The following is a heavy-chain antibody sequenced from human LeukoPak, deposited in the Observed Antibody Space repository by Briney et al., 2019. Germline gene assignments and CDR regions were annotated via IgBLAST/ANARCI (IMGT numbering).Heavy chain of an antibody. J-gene: IGHJ4*02. Sequence: GASVKVSCKASGGTFSNYAISWVRQAPGQGLEWMGGIITNFGTTNYAQKYQGRVTITADESTSTAYMELSSLRSEDTAVYYCARGGGEVGRWLLHHGAHYYFDYWGQGTLVTVSS. V-gene: IGHV1-69*13. CDR3: ARGGGEVGRWLLHHGAHYYFDY. CDR2: IITNFGTT. D-gene: IGHD3-22*01. CDR1: GGTFSNYA.